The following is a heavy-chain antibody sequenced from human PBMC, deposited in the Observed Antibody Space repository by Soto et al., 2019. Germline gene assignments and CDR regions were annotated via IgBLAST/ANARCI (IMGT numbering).Heavy chain of an antibody. CDR1: GDSFSRYW. J-gene: IGHJ4*02. Sequence: GGALKISFKGSGDSFSRYWVGRVRPMARKGLEWMGIIYPGDSDTRYSPSFQGQVTISADKSISTAYLQWSSLKASDTAMYYCARSYSSGRMGAYFDYWGQGTLVTVSS. CDR3: ARSYSSGRMGAYFDY. V-gene: IGHV5-51*01. D-gene: IGHD6-19*01. CDR2: IYPGDSDT.